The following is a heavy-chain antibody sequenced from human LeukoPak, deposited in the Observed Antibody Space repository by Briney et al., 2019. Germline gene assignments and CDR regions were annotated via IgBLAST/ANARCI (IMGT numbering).Heavy chain of an antibody. Sequence: GGSLRLSCATSGFTFNDYWMSWVRQSLGKGLEWVANIKPDGSEKYYVDSVKGRFIISRDNAKNSLYLQMNSLRAEDTAVYYCAREPLPQDYYDSSGYYENAFDIWGQGTMVTVSS. CDR1: GFTFNDYW. CDR2: IKPDGSEK. J-gene: IGHJ3*02. V-gene: IGHV3-7*01. CDR3: AREPLPQDYYDSSGYYENAFDI. D-gene: IGHD3-22*01.